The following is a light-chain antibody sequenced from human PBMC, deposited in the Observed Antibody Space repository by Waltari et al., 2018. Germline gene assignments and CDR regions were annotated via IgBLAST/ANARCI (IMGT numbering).Light chain of an antibody. V-gene: IGLV2-8*01. CDR3: SSYAGSNNFNVV. CDR1: SSDVGGYTY. CDR2: EVS. J-gene: IGLJ2*01. Sequence: QSALTQPPSASGSPGQSVTISCTGTSSDVGGYTYVSWYQQHPGKAPKLMIYEVSKRPSGVPDRFSGSKSGNTASLTVSGLQAEDEADYYCSSYAGSNNFNVVFGGGTKLTVL.